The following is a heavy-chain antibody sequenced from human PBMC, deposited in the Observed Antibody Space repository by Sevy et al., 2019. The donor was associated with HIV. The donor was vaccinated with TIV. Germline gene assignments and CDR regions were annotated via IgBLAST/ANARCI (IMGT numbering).Heavy chain of an antibody. CDR3: ARDEQRPYYYGSGNMGH. CDR1: GYTFTNYE. V-gene: IGHV1-8*01. CDR2: MNPNSGKT. D-gene: IGHD3-10*01. J-gene: IGHJ4*02. Sequence: ASVKVSCKASGYTFTNYEINWVRQATGQGLEWMGWMNPNSGKTGYAAQFHGRVTMTRNTSLNIAYMELSSLRSDDTAVYYCARDEQRPYYYGSGNMGHWGQGTLVTVSS.